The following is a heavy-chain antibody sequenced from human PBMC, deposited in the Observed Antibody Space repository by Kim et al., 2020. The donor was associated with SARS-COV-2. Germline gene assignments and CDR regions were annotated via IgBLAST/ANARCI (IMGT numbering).Heavy chain of an antibody. CDR2: ISYSGNS. CDR3: ARGKPLDY. V-gene: IGHV4-31*03. Sequence: SETLSLTCSVSGGSIRSGGKFWTWIRQHPAKGLEWIGYISYSGNSHYSPSLRSRVSISLQTSENQFSLELTSVTAADTAVYYCARGKPLDYSAQGILVT. J-gene: IGHJ4*02. CDR1: GGSIRSGGKF.